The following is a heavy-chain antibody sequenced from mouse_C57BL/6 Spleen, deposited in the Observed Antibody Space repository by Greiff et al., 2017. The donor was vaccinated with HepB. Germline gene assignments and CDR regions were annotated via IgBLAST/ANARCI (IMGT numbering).Heavy chain of an antibody. V-gene: IGHV1-72*01. J-gene: IGHJ4*01. Sequence: VKQSCKASGYTFTSYWMHWVKQRPGRGLEWIGRIDPNSGGTKYNEKFKSKATLTVDKPSSTAYMQLSSLTSEDSAVYYCARSGPDYYGSSYDAMDYWGQGTSVTVSS. CDR1: GYTFTSYW. D-gene: IGHD1-1*01. CDR2: IDPNSGGT. CDR3: ARSGPDYYGSSYDAMDY.